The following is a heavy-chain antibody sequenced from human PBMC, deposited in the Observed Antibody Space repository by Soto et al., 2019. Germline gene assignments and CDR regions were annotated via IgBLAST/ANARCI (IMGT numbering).Heavy chain of an antibody. V-gene: IGHV3-33*01. CDR2: IWDDGSNK. D-gene: IGHD1-20*01. CDR3: ARGSHNWNRRDFYFYYHLDV. J-gene: IGHJ6*03. CDR1: GFSLSDYG. Sequence: QVQLVESGGGVVQPGRSLRLSCAASGFSLSDYGMHWVRQAPGKGLEWVAVIWDDGSNKYYEDSVKGRFTISRANSKNTLFLKMNSLRVEDTAVYYCARGSHNWNRRDFYFYYHLDVWGQGTTVTVSS.